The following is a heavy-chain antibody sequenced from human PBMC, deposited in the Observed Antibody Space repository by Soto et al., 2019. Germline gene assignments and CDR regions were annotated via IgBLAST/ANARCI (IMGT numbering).Heavy chain of an antibody. V-gene: IGHV4-39*01. Sequence: SETLSLTCTVSGGSISSSSYYWGWIRQPPGKGLEWFGGFYYSGSTYYNPSPKSRFTISVDTSKNQFSLKLSSVTAADTAVYYCARQSVNGDYAAFDIWGQGTMVTVSS. CDR1: GGSISSSSYY. CDR3: ARQSVNGDYAAFDI. D-gene: IGHD4-17*01. CDR2: FYYSGST. J-gene: IGHJ3*02.